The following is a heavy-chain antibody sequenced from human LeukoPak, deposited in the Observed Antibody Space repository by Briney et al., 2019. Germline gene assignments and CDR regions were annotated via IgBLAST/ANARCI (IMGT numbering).Heavy chain of an antibody. CDR3: ARITMSRFDP. V-gene: IGHV3-21*01. Sequence: GGSLRLSCAASGFTFSSYTMNWVRQAPGKGLEWISSITSNSKYIFYADSLKGRFTISRDNAKNSLYLQMNSLRGDDTAVYYCARITMSRFDPWGQGTLVTVS. J-gene: IGHJ5*02. CDR1: GFTFSSYT. CDR2: ITSNSKYI. D-gene: IGHD3-10*02.